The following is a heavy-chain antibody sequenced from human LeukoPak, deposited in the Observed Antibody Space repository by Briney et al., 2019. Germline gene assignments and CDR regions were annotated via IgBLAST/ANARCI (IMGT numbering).Heavy chain of an antibody. CDR1: GFTFSSYG. J-gene: IGHJ4*02. CDR2: ISYDGSNK. CDR3: AKAPGVRSTYYSDY. D-gene: IGHD7-27*01. Sequence: GRSLRLSCAASGFTFSSYGMHWVRQAPGKGLEWVAVISYDGSNKYYADSVKGRFTISRDNSKNTLYLQMNSLRAEDTAVYYCAKAPGVRSTYYSDYWGQGTLVTVSS. V-gene: IGHV3-30*18.